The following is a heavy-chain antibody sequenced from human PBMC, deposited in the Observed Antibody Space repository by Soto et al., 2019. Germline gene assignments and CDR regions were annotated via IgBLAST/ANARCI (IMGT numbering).Heavy chain of an antibody. Sequence: PGGPLRLSWAASGCTFSNYAMRWIRQAQGKGLEWVAVISYDGSNKYYADSVRGRFTISRDNSKNTLYLQMNSLRAEDTAVYYCARDVGYCSGGSCSDWFDPWGQGTLVTVSS. CDR3: ARDVGYCSGGSCSDWFDP. CDR1: GCTFSNYA. CDR2: ISYDGSNK. J-gene: IGHJ5*02. D-gene: IGHD2-15*01. V-gene: IGHV3-30-3*01.